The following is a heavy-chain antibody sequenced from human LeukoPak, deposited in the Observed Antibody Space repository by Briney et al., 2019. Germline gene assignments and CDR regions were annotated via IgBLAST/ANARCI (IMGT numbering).Heavy chain of an antibody. CDR1: GFTFSSYS. J-gene: IGHJ4*02. CDR3: ARVDGSLFAYFDY. Sequence: GGSLRLSCAASGFTFSSYSMNWVRQAPGKGPEWVSSINSSSSYIYYADSVKGRFTISRDNAKNSLYLQMNSLRAEDTAVYYCARVDGSLFAYFDYWGQGTLVTVSS. D-gene: IGHD2-15*01. V-gene: IGHV3-21*01. CDR2: INSSSSYI.